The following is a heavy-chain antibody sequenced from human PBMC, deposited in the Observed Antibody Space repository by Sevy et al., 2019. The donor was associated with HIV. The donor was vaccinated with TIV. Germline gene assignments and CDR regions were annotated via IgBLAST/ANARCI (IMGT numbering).Heavy chain of an antibody. CDR2: ISGSAGST. Sequence: GGSLRLSCAASGFTFSTYTMSWVRQAPGKGLEWVSAISGSAGSTYYADLVQGRFTISRDKSKNTQYLQMNSLRAEDTAVYYCAKGDRTSDGVDVWGQGTTVTVSS. D-gene: IGHD2-15*01. CDR3: AKGDRTSDGVDV. CDR1: GFTFSTYT. J-gene: IGHJ6*01. V-gene: IGHV3-23*01.